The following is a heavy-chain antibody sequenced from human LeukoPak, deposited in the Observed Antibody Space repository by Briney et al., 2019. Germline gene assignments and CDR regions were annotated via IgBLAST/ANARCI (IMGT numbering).Heavy chain of an antibody. D-gene: IGHD3-22*01. CDR2: ISTSSTI. J-gene: IGHJ4*02. CDR3: AREDWCDSSGYNPFDY. V-gene: IGHV3-48*02. CDR1: GFTFSTYT. Sequence: GGSLRLSCAASGFTFSTYTMNWVRQAPGKGLEWVSSISTSSTIYYADSVKGRFTISRDNAKNSLYLQMNSLRDEDTAVYFCAREDWCDSSGYNPFDYWGQGTLVTVSS.